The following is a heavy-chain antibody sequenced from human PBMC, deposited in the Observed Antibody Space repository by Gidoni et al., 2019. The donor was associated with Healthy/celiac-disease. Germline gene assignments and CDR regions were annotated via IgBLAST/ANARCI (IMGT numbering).Heavy chain of an antibody. CDR1: GFTFGDYA. J-gene: IGHJ4*02. CDR3: TNGGRGYDSRLHY. Sequence: EVQLVESGGGLVQPGRSLRLSCTASGFTFGDYAMSWVRQAPGKGLEWVGFIRSKAYGGTTEYAASVKGRFTISRDDSKSIAYLKMNSLKTEDTAVYYCTNGGRGYDSRLHYWGQGTLVTVSS. V-gene: IGHV3-49*04. CDR2: IRSKAYGGTT. D-gene: IGHD5-12*01.